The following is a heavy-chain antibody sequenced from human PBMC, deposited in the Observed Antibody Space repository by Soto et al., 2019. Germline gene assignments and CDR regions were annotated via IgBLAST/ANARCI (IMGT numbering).Heavy chain of an antibody. J-gene: IGHJ4*02. CDR2: IIPIFGTA. CDR3: ARASFTGIVGVPAFGYFDY. Sequence: QVQLVQSGAEVKKPGSSVKVSCKASGGTFSSYAISWVRQAPGQGLEWMGGIIPIFGTANYAQKFQGRVTITADESTSTADMELSSLRSEDTAVYYCARASFTGIVGVPAFGYFDYWGQGTLVTVSS. D-gene: IGHD1-26*01. CDR1: GGTFSSYA. V-gene: IGHV1-69*01.